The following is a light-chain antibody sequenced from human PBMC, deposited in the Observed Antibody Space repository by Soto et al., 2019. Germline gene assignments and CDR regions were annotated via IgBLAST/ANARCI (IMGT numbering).Light chain of an antibody. V-gene: IGKV3-20*01. Sequence: EIVLTQSPGTLSLSPWERATLSCRASQSVSSSYLAWYQQKPGQAPRLLIYDASNRATGIPARFSGSGSGTDFTLTITRLEPEDFAVYYCQQYGGSPRTFGQGTKVDIK. CDR3: QQYGGSPRT. CDR2: DAS. CDR1: QSVSSSY. J-gene: IGKJ1*01.